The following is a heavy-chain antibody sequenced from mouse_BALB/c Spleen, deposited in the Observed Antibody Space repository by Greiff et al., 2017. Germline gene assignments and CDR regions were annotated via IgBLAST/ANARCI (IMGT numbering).Heavy chain of an antibody. V-gene: IGHV14-4*02. Sequence: DVQLQESGAELVRSGASVKLSCTASGFNIKDYYMHWVKQRPEQGLEWIGWIDPENGDTEYAPKFQGKATMTADTSSNTAYLQLSSLTSEDTAVYCGCYGSSYGFGYWGQGTLVTVSA. J-gene: IGHJ3*01. D-gene: IGHD1-1*01. CDR1: GFNIKDYY. CDR2: IDPENGDT. CDR3: CYGSSYGFGY.